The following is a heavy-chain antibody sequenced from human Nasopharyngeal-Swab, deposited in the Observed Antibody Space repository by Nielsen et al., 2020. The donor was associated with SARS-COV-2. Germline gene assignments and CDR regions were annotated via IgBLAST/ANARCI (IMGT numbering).Heavy chain of an antibody. J-gene: IGHJ6*02. CDR1: GFTFSSYW. D-gene: IGHD3-10*01. CDR2: IKQDGSEK. V-gene: IGHV3-7*01. CDR3: ARERSGSYWYYYHYGMDV. Sequence: GGSLRLSCAASGFTFSSYWMSWVRQAPGKGLEWVANIKQDGSEKYYVDSVKGRFTISRDNAKNSLYLQMNSLRAEDTAVYYCARERSGSYWYYYHYGMDVWGQGTTVTVSS.